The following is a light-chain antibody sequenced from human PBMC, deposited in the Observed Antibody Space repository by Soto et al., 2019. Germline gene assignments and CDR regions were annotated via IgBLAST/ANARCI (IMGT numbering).Light chain of an antibody. V-gene: IGKV3-11*01. CDR1: QSVSSY. J-gene: IGKJ1*01. Sequence: EIVLTHSPATLSLSPGERATLSCRAGQSVSSYLAWYQQKPGQAPRLLIYDASNRATGIPARFSGSGSGTDFTLTISSLQPDDFATYYCQQYNSYSFGHGTKVDI. CDR3: QQYNSYS. CDR2: DAS.